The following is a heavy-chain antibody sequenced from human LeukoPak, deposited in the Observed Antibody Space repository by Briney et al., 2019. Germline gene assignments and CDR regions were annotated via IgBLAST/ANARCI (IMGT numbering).Heavy chain of an antibody. V-gene: IGHV3-11*04. CDR3: ARDATIFGAWAFDI. CDR1: GFTFSDYY. J-gene: IGHJ3*02. D-gene: IGHD3-3*01. CDR2: ISSSGSTI. Sequence: GESLRLSCAASGFTFSDYYMSWIRRAPGKGLEWVSYISSSGSTIYYADSVKGRFTISRDNAKNSLYLQMNSLRAEDTAVYYCARDATIFGAWAFDIWGQGTMVTVSS.